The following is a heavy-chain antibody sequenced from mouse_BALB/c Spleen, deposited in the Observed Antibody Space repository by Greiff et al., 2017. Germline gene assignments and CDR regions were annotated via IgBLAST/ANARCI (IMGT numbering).Heavy chain of an antibody. D-gene: IGHD1-1*02. CDR1: GFNITDTY. J-gene: IGHJ4*01. CDR2: IDPANGNT. V-gene: IGHV14-3*02. Sequence: EVQLQQSGAELVKPGASVKLSCTASGFNITDTYMHWVKQRPEQGLEWIGRIDPANGNTKYDPKFQGKATITADTSSNTAYLQLSSLTSEDTAVYYCASYGPQDYWGQGTSVTVSS. CDR3: ASYGPQDY.